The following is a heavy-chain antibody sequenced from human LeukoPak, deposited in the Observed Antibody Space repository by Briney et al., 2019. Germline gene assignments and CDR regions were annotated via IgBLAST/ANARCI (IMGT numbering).Heavy chain of an antibody. CDR1: GYTFTGYY. Sequence: ASVKVSCKASGYTFTGYYMHWVRQAPGQGLEWMGWINPNSGGTNYAQKFQGRVTMTRDTSISTAYMELSRLRSDDTAVYYCARTYYYGSGNNYYYYYMDVWGKGTTVTVSS. J-gene: IGHJ6*03. D-gene: IGHD3-10*01. CDR3: ARTYYYGSGNNYYYYYMDV. CDR2: INPNSGGT. V-gene: IGHV1-2*02.